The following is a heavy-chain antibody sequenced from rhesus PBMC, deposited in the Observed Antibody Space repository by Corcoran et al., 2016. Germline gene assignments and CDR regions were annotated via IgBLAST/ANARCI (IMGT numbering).Heavy chain of an antibody. D-gene: IGHD2-27*01. V-gene: IGHV4-76*01. Sequence: QVQLQRSCPDLWMPSATLSLTAPVPGASIIVGHAWTGTGTPPGTGRWWLGWIWSIYGSSGSTNYNPSLKNRVTISKDTSKNQFSLKLSSVTAADTAVYYCARLYGRFTALVDYFDYWGQGVLVTVSS. J-gene: IGHJ4*01. CDR2: IYGSSGST. CDR3: ARLYGRFTALVDYFDY. CDR1: GASIIVGHA.